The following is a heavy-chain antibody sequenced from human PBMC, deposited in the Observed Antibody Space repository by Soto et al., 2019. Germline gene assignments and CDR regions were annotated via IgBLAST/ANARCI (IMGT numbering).Heavy chain of an antibody. J-gene: IGHJ6*02. D-gene: IGHD2-8*01. CDR2: MNPNSGNT. Sequence: ASVKVSCKASGCTFTSYDINWVRQATGQGLEWMGRMNPNSGNTGYVQKFQGRVIMTRNTSISTAYMELSSLRSEDTAVYYCAXSGCCTNGVPYYYGMDVWGQGTTVTVSS. CDR1: GCTFTSYD. V-gene: IGHV1-8*01. CDR3: AXSGCCTNGVPYYYGMDV.